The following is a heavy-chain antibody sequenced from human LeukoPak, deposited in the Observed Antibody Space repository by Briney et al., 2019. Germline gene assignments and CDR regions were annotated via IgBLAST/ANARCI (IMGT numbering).Heavy chain of an antibody. Sequence: GGSLRLSCAASGFTFSSYAMSWVRQAPGKGLEWVSAISGSGGSTYYADSVKGRFTISRDNSKNTLYLQMNSLRAEDTAVYYCAKDSPHYYDSSGYYSPYYFDYWGQRTLVTVSS. D-gene: IGHD3-22*01. J-gene: IGHJ4*02. CDR1: GFTFSSYA. V-gene: IGHV3-23*01. CDR2: ISGSGGST. CDR3: AKDSPHYYDSSGYYSPYYFDY.